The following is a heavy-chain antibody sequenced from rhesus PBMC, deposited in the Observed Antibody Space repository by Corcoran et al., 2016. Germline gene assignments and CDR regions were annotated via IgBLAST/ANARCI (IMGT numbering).Heavy chain of an antibody. V-gene: IGHV4S10*01. CDR2: IYGSSTRP. Sequence: QVQLQESGPGVVKPSETLSLTCAVSSGSISDSYRWSWIRQPPGKGLEWIGYIYGSSTRPNYHPSLKSRVTISKDTSKNQFSLKLSSVTAADTAVYYCARYCTSTTCYAYGLDSWGQGVVVTVSS. J-gene: IGHJ6*01. D-gene: IGHD2-2*01. CDR1: SGSISDSYR. CDR3: ARYCTSTTCYAYGLDS.